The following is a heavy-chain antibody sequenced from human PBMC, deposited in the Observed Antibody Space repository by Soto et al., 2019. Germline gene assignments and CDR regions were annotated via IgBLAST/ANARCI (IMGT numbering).Heavy chain of an antibody. CDR2: IYYSGST. Sequence: PSETLSLTCTVSGGSISSGDYYWSWIRQHPGKGLEWIGYIYYSGSTYYNPSLKSRVTISVDTSKNQFSLKLSSVTAADTAVYYCARVPEYSSSSGGGWFDPWGQGTLVTVSS. J-gene: IGHJ5*02. CDR1: GGSISSGDYY. D-gene: IGHD6-6*01. V-gene: IGHV4-31*03. CDR3: ARVPEYSSSSGGGWFDP.